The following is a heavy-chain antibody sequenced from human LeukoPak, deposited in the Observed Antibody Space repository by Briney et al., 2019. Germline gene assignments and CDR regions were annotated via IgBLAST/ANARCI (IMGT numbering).Heavy chain of an antibody. CDR3: AKENWYFDL. CDR1: GFTFSSYA. CDR2: ISGSGDST. Sequence: GSLRLSCAASGFTFSSYAMTWVRQAPGKGLEWVSVISGSGDSTYFADSVKGRFTISRDNSKNTLYLQMNSLRAEDTAVYYCAKENWYFDLWGRGTLVTVSS. V-gene: IGHV3-23*01. J-gene: IGHJ2*01.